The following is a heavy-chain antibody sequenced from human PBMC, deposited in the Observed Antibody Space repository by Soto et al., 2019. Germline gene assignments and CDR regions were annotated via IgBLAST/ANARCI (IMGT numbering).Heavy chain of an antibody. CDR2: INHSGST. V-gene: IGHV4-34*01. D-gene: IGHD6-13*01. J-gene: IGHJ5*02. Sequence: QVQLQQWGAGLLKPSETLSLTCAVYGGSFSGYYWSWIRQPPGKGLEWIGEINHSGSTNYNPSLKSRVTISVDTSKNQFSLKLSSVTAADTAVYYCARNLVLGFDPWGQRTLVTVSS. CDR3: ARNLVLGFDP. CDR1: GGSFSGYY.